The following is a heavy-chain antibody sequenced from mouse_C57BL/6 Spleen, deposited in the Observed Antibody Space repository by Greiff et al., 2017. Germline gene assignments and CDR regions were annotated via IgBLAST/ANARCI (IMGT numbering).Heavy chain of an antibody. CDR1: GYSFTGYY. Sequence: EVQLQQSGPELVKPGASVKISCKASGYSFTGYYMNWVKQSPEKSLEWIGEINPSTGGTTYNQKFKAKATLTVDKSSSTAYMQLKSLTSEDAAVYYCARRNCCNYGYFDVWGTGTTVTVSS. CDR2: INPSTGGT. D-gene: IGHD2-1*01. V-gene: IGHV1-42*01. J-gene: IGHJ1*03. CDR3: ARRNCCNYGYFDV.